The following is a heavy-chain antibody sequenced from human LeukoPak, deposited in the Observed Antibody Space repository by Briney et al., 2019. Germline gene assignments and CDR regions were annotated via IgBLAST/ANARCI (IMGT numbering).Heavy chain of an antibody. V-gene: IGHV3-30*18. CDR1: GFTFSSYG. CDR3: AKDQGDGYNPYYFDY. J-gene: IGHJ4*02. Sequence: PGGSLRLSCAVSGFTFSSYGMQWVRQAPGKGLEWVAVISYDGSNKYYADFVKGRFTISRDNSKNTLYLQMNSLRAEDTAVYYCAKDQGDGYNPYYFDYWGQGTLVTVSS. CDR2: ISYDGSNK. D-gene: IGHD5-24*01.